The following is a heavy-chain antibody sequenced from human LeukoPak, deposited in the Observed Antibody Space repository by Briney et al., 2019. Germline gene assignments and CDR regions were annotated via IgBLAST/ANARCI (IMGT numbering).Heavy chain of an antibody. CDR3: AKDRSGTWSFDY. CDR2: VSKDGSDK. V-gene: IGHV3-30*18. Sequence: PGGSLRLSCAASGLTFSSYGMHWVRQAPGKGLEWVAVVSKDGSDKYCADSVKGRFTISRDNPKNTLYLHMNSLRTEDTAVYYCAKDRSGTWSFDYWGQGSLVTVSS. CDR1: GLTFSSYG. J-gene: IGHJ4*02. D-gene: IGHD2-15*01.